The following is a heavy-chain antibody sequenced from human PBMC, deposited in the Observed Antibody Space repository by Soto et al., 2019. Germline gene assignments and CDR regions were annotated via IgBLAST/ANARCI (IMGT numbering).Heavy chain of an antibody. D-gene: IGHD6-19*01. CDR3: AKAPPFGYSSGWYENYYYYGMDV. CDR2: ISGSGGST. Sequence: PGGSLRLSCAASGFTFSSYAMSWVRQAPGKGLEWASAISGSGGSTYYADSVKGRFTISRDNSKNALYLQMNSLRAEDTAVYYCAKAPPFGYSSGWYENYYYYGMDVWGQGTTVTVSS. CDR1: GFTFSSYA. V-gene: IGHV3-23*01. J-gene: IGHJ6*02.